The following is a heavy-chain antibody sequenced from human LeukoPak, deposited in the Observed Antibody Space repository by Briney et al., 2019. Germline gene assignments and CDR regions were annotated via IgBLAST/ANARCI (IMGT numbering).Heavy chain of an antibody. V-gene: IGHV3-33*06. CDR2: IWYDGSNK. D-gene: IGHD1-7*01. Sequence: GGSLRLSCAASGYTFSSYGMHWVRQAPGKGLEGVAVIWYDGSNKYYADSVKGRFTISRDNSKNTLYLQMNSLRAEDTAVYYCAKGGRYWNYVPDYWGQGTLVTVSS. J-gene: IGHJ4*02. CDR1: GYTFSSYG. CDR3: AKGGRYWNYVPDY.